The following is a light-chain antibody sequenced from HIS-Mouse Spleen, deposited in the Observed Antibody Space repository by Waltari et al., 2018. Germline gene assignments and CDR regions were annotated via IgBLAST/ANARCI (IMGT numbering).Light chain of an antibody. J-gene: IGLJ2*01. Sequence: SYELTPPPSVSVPPGQTARITCSGDALPKKYAYWYQQKSGQAPVLVIYEDSKRPSGTPERFSGSSSGTMATLTISGAQVEDEADYYCYSTDSSGNHRVFGGGTKLTVL. CDR2: EDS. CDR1: ALPKKY. CDR3: YSTDSSGNHRV. V-gene: IGLV3-10*01.